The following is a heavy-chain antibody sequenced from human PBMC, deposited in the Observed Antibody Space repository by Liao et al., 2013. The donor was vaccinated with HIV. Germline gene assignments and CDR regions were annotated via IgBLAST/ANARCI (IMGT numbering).Heavy chain of an antibody. Sequence: QLQLQESGPGLVKPSEILSLTCSVSGGSVSSSSYYWGWIRQPPGKGLEWIGNIYYTGNIYYNASLKSRLTISIDTSKNQFSLKLRSLTAADSAMYHCVRVIASYYDSWSGYFGPKGGIDHWGQGTLVTVSS. CDR1: GGSVSSSSYY. J-gene: IGHJ1*01. V-gene: IGHV4-39*07. D-gene: IGHD3-3*01. CDR2: IYYTGNI. CDR3: VRVIASYYDSWSGYFGPKGGIDH.